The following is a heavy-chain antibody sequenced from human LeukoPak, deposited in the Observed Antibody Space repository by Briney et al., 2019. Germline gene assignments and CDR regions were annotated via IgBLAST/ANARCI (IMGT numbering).Heavy chain of an antibody. CDR1: GYTFTSYG. D-gene: IGHD2/OR15-2a*01. V-gene: IGHV1-18*01. J-gene: IGHJ5*02. Sequence: GASVKVSCKASGYTFTSYGISWVRQAPGQGLEWMGWISAYNANTSYAQKLQGRVTMTTDTSTSTAYMELRSMRSYHTAVYYSAREAAIDFYGSESRSWFVPWDQGTLITVSS. CDR2: ISAYNANT. CDR3: AREAAIDFYGSESRSWFVP.